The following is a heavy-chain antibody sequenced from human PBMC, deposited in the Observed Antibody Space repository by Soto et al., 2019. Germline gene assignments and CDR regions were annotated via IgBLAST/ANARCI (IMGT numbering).Heavy chain of an antibody. V-gene: IGHV3-7*03. CDR3: ARGRFYCSGGSCFNFDY. Sequence: GGSLRLSCAASGFTFSSYWMSWVRQAPGKGLEWVANIKQDGSEKYYVDSVKGRFTISRDNAKNSLYLQMNSLRAEDTAVYYCARGRFYCSGGSCFNFDYWGQGPLVTVSS. CDR2: IKQDGSEK. D-gene: IGHD2-15*01. J-gene: IGHJ4*02. CDR1: GFTFSSYW.